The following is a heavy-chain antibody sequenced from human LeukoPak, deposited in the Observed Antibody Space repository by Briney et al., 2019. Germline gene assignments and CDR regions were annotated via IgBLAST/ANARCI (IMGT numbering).Heavy chain of an antibody. CDR3: ARESYYYESSGYYPYYFDY. Sequence: SETLSLTCTVSGGSINSYYWSWIRQPPGKGLEWIGYIYYSGSTNYNPSLKSRVTISVDTSENHFSLKLSSVTAADTAVYYCARESYYYESSGYYPYYFDYWGQGIPVIVSP. CDR2: IYYSGST. V-gene: IGHV4-59*01. CDR1: GGSINSYY. D-gene: IGHD3-22*01. J-gene: IGHJ4*02.